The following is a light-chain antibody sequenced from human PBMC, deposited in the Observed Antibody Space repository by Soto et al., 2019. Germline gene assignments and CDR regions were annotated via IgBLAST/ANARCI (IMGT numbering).Light chain of an antibody. V-gene: IGKV1-16*02. CDR1: QGINTF. Sequence: DIQRTQSPSSLSASVGDRVTITCRASQGINTFLAWFQQKPGDAPKSLIYAASTLHSGVPSKFSGSGSGTHFTLTISSLRPEDFATYYCQQYITYPITFGQGTRLEIK. J-gene: IGKJ5*01. CDR3: QQYITYPIT. CDR2: AAS.